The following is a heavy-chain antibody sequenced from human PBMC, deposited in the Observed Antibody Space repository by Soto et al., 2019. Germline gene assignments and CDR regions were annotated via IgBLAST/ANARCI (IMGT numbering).Heavy chain of an antibody. Sequence: SETLSLTCIVSNYSISSGYHWGWIRQPPGKGLEGIGTIYQSGNTYQNPSLKSRVILSIDTSKNQFSLNLRNVTAADTAVYYCVRGKVNFDFWGKGILVTVS. J-gene: IGHJ4*02. V-gene: IGHV4-38-2*02. CDR2: IYQSGNT. CDR3: VRGKVNFDF. CDR1: NYSISSGYH.